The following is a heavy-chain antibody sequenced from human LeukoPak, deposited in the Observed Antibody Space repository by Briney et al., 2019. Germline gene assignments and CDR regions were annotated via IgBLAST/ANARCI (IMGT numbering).Heavy chain of an antibody. CDR1: GGSISSYY. CDR3: AREGSSSSYNWFDP. Sequence: SETLPLTCTVSGGSISSYYWSWIRQPPGKGLEWIGYIYTSGSTNYNPSLKSRVTISVDTSKNQFSLKLSPVTAADTAVYYCAREGSSSSYNWFDPWGQGTLVTVSS. CDR2: IYTSGST. D-gene: IGHD6-13*01. V-gene: IGHV4-4*09. J-gene: IGHJ5*02.